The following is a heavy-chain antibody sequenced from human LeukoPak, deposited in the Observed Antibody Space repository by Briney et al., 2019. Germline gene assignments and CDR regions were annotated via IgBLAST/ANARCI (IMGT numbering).Heavy chain of an antibody. J-gene: IGHJ4*02. CDR1: GFTVSNNY. CDR2: IYSDGTT. Sequence: GGSLRLSCAASGFTVSNNYMSWVRQAPGKKLEWVSDIYSDGTTFYADSVKGRFTISRDNSKNTLYLQMNSLRAEDTAVYYCAREGIAVAGMDYWGQGTLVTVSS. CDR3: AREGIAVAGMDY. V-gene: IGHV3-53*01. D-gene: IGHD6-19*01.